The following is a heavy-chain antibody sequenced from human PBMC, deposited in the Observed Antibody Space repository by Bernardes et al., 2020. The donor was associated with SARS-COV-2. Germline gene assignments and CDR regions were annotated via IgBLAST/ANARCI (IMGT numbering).Heavy chain of an antibody. Sequence: ASVKVSCKASGYTFTTYYIHWVRQAPGQGLEWMGIINPSGGSTNYAQEFQGRVTMTRDTSTSTVYMELSSLRSEDTAVYYCARDWDGYDRGGFDYWGQGTLVTVSS. J-gene: IGHJ4*02. CDR1: GYTFTTYY. D-gene: IGHD5-12*01. CDR2: INPSGGST. CDR3: ARDWDGYDRGGFDY. V-gene: IGHV1-46*01.